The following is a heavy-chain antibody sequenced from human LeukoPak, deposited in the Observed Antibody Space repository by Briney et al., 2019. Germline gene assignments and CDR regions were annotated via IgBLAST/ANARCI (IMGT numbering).Heavy chain of an antibody. CDR3: TRPVVDLYYYYYMDV. CDR1: GFTFSGSA. V-gene: IGHV3-73*01. J-gene: IGHJ6*03. D-gene: IGHD2-15*01. Sequence: GGSLRLSCAASGFTFSGSAMHCLRQPSGKALEWVGRIRSKANSYATAYAASVTGRFTISRDDSKKTAYLQMNSLKTEDTAVYYCTRPVVDLYYYYYMDVWGKGTTVTVSS. CDR2: IRSKANSYAT.